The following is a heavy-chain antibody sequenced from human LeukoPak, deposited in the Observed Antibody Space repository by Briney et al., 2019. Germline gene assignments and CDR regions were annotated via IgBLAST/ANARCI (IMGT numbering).Heavy chain of an antibody. CDR2: MNHNSGNT. Sequence: ASVKVSCKASGYTFTSYDINWVRQATGQGLEWMGWMNHNSGNTGYAQKFQGRVTMTRNTSISTAYMELSSLRSEDTAVYYCSRGVTWYYYMDVWGKGTTVTISS. CDR3: SRGVTWYYYMDV. V-gene: IGHV1-8*01. D-gene: IGHD3-10*01. J-gene: IGHJ6*03. CDR1: GYTFTSYD.